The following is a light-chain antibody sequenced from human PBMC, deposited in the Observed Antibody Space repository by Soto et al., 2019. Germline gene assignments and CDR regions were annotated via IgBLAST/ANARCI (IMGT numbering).Light chain of an antibody. J-gene: IGLJ3*02. CDR2: GNT. V-gene: IGLV1-40*01. CDR1: SSNIGAGYD. Sequence: QSVLTQPPSVSGAPGQRVTISCTETSSNIGAGYDVHWYQQLPGTAPKLLIYGNTNRPSGVPDRFSGSKSGTSASLAITGLQAEDEADYYSQSYDSSLSAWVFGGGTKVTVL. CDR3: QSYDSSLSAWV.